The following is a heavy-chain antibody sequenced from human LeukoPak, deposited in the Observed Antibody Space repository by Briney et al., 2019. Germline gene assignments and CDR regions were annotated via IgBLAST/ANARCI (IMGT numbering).Heavy chain of an antibody. CDR2: ISSSGSTI. J-gene: IGHJ4*02. D-gene: IGHD2-15*01. CDR3: ARTRPLCSGGSCHPFDY. Sequence: PGGSLRLSCAASGFTFSDYYMSWIRQAPGKGLEWVSYISSSGSTIYYADSVKGRFTISRDNAKNSLYLRMNSLRAEDMAVYYCARTRPLCSGGSCHPFDYWGQGTLVTVSS. CDR1: GFTFSDYY. V-gene: IGHV3-11*04.